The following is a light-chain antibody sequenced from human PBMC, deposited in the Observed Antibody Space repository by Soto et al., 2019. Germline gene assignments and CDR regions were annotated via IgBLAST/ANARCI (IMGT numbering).Light chain of an antibody. CDR1: QSVLYTSNSNNY. J-gene: IGKJ1*01. CDR3: QQYYTTPPT. Sequence: DIEMTQSPDSLAVSLGERATINCRSSQSVLYTSNSNNYLAWYQQKPGQTPKLLIHWASIRESGVPDRFSGSGSATDLTLTIDSLQAEDVAVYYCQQYYTTPPTFGQGTKVEIK. CDR2: WAS. V-gene: IGKV4-1*01.